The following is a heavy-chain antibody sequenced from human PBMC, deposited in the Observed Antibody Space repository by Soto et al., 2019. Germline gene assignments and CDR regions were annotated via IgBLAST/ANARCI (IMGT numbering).Heavy chain of an antibody. CDR1: GGSISSSSYY. CDR2: IHYSGST. CDR3: ARQVGYHDSSGYQNFDY. J-gene: IGHJ4*02. Sequence: SETLSLTCTVSGGSISSSSYYWGWIRQPPGKGLEWIASIHYSGSTYCNPSLKSRVTISVDTSKNQFPLKLSSVTAADTAVYYCARQVGYHDSSGYQNFDYWGQRTLLTVSS. V-gene: IGHV4-39*01. D-gene: IGHD3-22*01.